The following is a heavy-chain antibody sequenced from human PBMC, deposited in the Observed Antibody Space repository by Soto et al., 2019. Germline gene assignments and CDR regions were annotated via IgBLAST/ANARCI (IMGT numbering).Heavy chain of an antibody. CDR1: GGSVSSGSYY. J-gene: IGHJ6*02. Sequence: PSDTLSLTCTVSGGSVSSGSYYWSWIRQPPGKGLEWIGYIYYSGSTNYNPSLKSRVTISVDTSKNQFSLKLSSVTAADTAVYYCARGYLSGSYYVGYYYYGMDVWGQGTTVTVSS. D-gene: IGHD1-26*01. CDR2: IYYSGST. V-gene: IGHV4-61*01. CDR3: ARGYLSGSYYVGYYYYGMDV.